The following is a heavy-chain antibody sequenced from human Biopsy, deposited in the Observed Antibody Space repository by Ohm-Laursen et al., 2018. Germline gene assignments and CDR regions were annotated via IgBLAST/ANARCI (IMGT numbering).Heavy chain of an antibody. J-gene: IGHJ3*01. CDR3: TRDTTYYAGTTYYDALDV. CDR1: GFTFTSYA. CDR2: INGSGGST. D-gene: IGHD2/OR15-2a*01. Sequence: SLRLSCAASGFTFTSYAMSWVRQAPGKGLECVSVINGSGGSTYYADPVKGRFTISRDNSKNTLYLQMNSLRAEDTAVYYCTRDTTYYAGTTYYDALDVWGQGTTVTVSS. V-gene: IGHV3-23*01.